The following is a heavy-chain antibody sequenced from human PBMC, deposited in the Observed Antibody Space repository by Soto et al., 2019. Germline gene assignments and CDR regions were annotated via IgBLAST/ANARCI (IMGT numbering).Heavy chain of an antibody. V-gene: IGHV3-21*01. CDR2: ISSSSSYI. D-gene: IGHD2-21*02. CDR1: GFTFSSYS. CDR3: ARAPWGGDSYGMDV. Sequence: EVQLVESGGGLVKPGGSLRLSCAASGFTFSSYSMNWVGQAPGKGLEWVSSISSSSSYIYYADSVKGRFTISRDNAKNSLYLQMSSLRAEDTAVYYCARAPWGGDSYGMDVWGQGTTVTVSS. J-gene: IGHJ6*02.